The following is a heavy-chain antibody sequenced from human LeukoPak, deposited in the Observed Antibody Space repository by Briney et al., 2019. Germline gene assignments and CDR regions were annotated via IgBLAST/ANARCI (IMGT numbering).Heavy chain of an antibody. CDR2: ISYDGSNK. V-gene: IGHV3-30*18. D-gene: IGHD3-10*01. CDR3: AKSGVVWFGEFSPKRCYYMDV. CDR1: GFTFNSYG. Sequence: GGTLRLSCAASGFTFNSYGMHWVRQAPGKGLEWVAVISYDGSNKYYADSVKGRFTISRDNSKNTLYLQMNSLRAEDTAVYYCAKSGVVWFGEFSPKRCYYMDVWGKGTTVTVSS. J-gene: IGHJ6*03.